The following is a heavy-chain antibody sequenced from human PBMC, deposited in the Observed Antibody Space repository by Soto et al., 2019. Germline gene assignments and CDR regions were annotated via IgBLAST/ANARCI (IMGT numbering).Heavy chain of an antibody. D-gene: IGHD3-16*02. Sequence: ASVKVSCKASGYTFTSYDINWVRQATGQGLEWMGWMNPNSGNTGYAQKFQGRVTMTRNTSISTAYMELSSLRSEDTAVYYCARAPIYDYIWGSYHIDYWGQGTLVTVSS. V-gene: IGHV1-8*01. CDR1: GYTFTSYD. CDR2: MNPNSGNT. CDR3: ARAPIYDYIWGSYHIDY. J-gene: IGHJ4*02.